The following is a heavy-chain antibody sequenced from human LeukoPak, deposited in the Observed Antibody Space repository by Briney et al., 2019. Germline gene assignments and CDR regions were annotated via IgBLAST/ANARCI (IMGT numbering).Heavy chain of an antibody. CDR1: GFTFSSYY. CDR3: AGGRGWLVEY. V-gene: IGHV3-7*05. Sequence: SGGSLILSCAASGFTFSSYYMAWFRQAPGKGLEWVANIKQDGSEKYYVDSVKGRFTISRDNAKNSLFLQLNSLRVEDTAVYYCAGGRGWLVEYWGQGTLVTVSS. D-gene: IGHD6-19*01. J-gene: IGHJ4*02. CDR2: IKQDGSEK.